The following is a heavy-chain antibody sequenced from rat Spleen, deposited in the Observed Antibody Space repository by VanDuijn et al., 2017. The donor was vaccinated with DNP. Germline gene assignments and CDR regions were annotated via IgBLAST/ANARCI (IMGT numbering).Heavy chain of an antibody. CDR3: ARGNDGYYPYWYFDF. V-gene: IGHV5S13*01. CDR1: GFTFSNYG. D-gene: IGHD1-12*03. CDR2: ISTGGGNT. Sequence: EVQLVESGGGLVQPGRSLKLSCAASGFTFSNYGMAWVRQAPTKGLEWVASISTGGGNTYYRDSLKGRFTISRDNVKDTQYLQMDSLRSEDTATYYCARGNDGYYPYWYFDFWGPGTMVTVSS. J-gene: IGHJ1*01.